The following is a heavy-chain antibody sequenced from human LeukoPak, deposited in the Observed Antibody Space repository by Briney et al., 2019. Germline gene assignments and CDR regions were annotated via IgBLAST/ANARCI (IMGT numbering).Heavy chain of an antibody. V-gene: IGHV3-11*04. CDR1: GFTFSDYY. J-gene: IGHJ4*02. CDR2: ISSSGSTI. Sequence: PGGSLRLSCAASGFTFSDYYTSWIRQAPGKGLEWVSYISSSGSTIYYADSVKGRFTISRDNAKNSLYLQMNSLRAEDTAVYYCASYRRDGGSVGIYYFDYWGQGTLVTVSS. D-gene: IGHD3-3*02. CDR3: ASYRRDGGSVGIYYFDY.